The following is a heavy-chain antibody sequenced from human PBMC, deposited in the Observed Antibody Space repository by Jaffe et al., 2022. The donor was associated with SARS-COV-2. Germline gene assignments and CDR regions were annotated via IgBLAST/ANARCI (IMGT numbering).Heavy chain of an antibody. Sequence: QVQLQESGPGPVKPSQTLSLTCTVSGGSISSGGHNWNWIRQHPGMGLEWIAYISHSGYTQYNSSLKSRVTISIDTSKNQFSLKLTSVTAADTAVYYCAGDKHDSGIGSFEYWGQGTLVTVAS. CDR1: GGSISSGGHN. V-gene: IGHV4-31*03. CDR3: AGDKHDSGIGSFEY. D-gene: IGHD3-10*01. J-gene: IGHJ4*02. CDR2: ISHSGYT.